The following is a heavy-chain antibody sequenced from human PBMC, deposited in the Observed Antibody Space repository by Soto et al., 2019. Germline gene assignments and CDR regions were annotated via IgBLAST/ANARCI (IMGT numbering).Heavy chain of an antibody. V-gene: IGHV4-59*01. D-gene: IGHD3-22*01. CDR2: IYNSGTT. CDR3: AREWLSHYFDY. Sequence: PSETLSLTCTVSGGSISSYYWTWVRQAPGKGLEWIGYIYNSGTTYYNPSLKSRVTISVDTSKNQFSLKLSSVTAADTAVYYCAREWLSHYFDYWGQGTLVTVSS. J-gene: IGHJ4*02. CDR1: GGSISSYY.